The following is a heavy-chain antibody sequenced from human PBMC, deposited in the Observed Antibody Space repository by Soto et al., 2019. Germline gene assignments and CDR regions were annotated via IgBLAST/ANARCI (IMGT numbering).Heavy chain of an antibody. CDR2: IYLSGIT. Sequence: PSETLSLTCTVSGGSISSGDYYWSWIRQPPGKGLEWIGYIYLSGITYYNPSLKSRVTISVDRSKNQFSLTLSSVTAADTAVYYCARGHHGPSGMDVWGQGTTVTVSS. CDR3: ARGHHGPSGMDV. V-gene: IGHV4-30-4*01. J-gene: IGHJ6*02. CDR1: GGSISSGDYY.